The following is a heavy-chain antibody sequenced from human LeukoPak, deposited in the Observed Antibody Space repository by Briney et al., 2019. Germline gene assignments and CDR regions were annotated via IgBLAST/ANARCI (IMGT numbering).Heavy chain of an antibody. CDR2: ISAYNGNT. V-gene: IGHV1-18*01. CDR1: GYTFTSYG. CDR3: ARERGSSGCYYYYYGMDV. Sequence: GASVKVSCKASGYTFTSYGISWVRQAPGQGLEWMGWISAYNGNTNYAQKLQGRVTMTTDTSTSTAYMELRSLRSDDTAVYYCARERGSSGCYYYYYGMDVWGQGTTVTVSS. D-gene: IGHD3-22*01. J-gene: IGHJ6*02.